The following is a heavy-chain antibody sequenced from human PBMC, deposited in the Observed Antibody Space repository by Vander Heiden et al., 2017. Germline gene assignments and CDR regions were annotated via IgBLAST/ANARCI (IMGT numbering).Heavy chain of an antibody. CDR3: ARASAAALREYYYGMDV. CDR1: GFTFSSYA. CDR2: ISYDGSNK. V-gene: IGHV3-30*01. D-gene: IGHD6-13*01. J-gene: IGHJ6*02. Sequence: QVQLVESGGGVVQPGRSLRLSCAASGFTFSSYAMHWVRQAPGKGLEWVAVISYDGSNKYYADSVKGRFTISRDNSKNTLYLQMNSLRAEDTAVYYCARASAAALREYYYGMDVWGQGTTVTVSS.